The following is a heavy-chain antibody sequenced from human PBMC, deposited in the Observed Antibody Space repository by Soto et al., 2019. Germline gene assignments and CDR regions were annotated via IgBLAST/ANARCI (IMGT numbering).Heavy chain of an antibody. D-gene: IGHD2-8*01. CDR3: ARDEYNNGRNWLNP. V-gene: IGHV1-18*01. CDR1: GYSFPSYG. CDR2: ISTYNGNT. J-gene: IGHJ5*02. Sequence: QVQLVQSGTEVKKPGASVKVSCKASGYSFPSYGISWVRQAPGQGLEWMGWISTYNGNTNYAQKFQGRLSMTTDTSTSTAFMELRTLRSDDTAVYYCARDEYNNGRNWLNPWGQGTLVTVTS.